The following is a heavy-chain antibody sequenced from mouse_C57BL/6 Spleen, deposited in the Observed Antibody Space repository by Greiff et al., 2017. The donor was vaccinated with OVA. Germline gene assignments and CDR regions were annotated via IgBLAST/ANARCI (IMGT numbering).Heavy chain of an antibody. J-gene: IGHJ1*03. CDR2: INPNNGGT. CDR1: GYTFTDYN. CDR3: ARSGSRWYFDV. D-gene: IGHD1-1*01. Sequence: VHVKQSGPELVKPGASVKMSCKASGYTFTDYNMHWVKQSHGKSLEWIGYINPNNGGTSYNQKFKGKAILTVNKSSSTAYMELRSLTSEDSAVYYCARSGSRWYFDVWGTGTTVTVSS. V-gene: IGHV1-22*01.